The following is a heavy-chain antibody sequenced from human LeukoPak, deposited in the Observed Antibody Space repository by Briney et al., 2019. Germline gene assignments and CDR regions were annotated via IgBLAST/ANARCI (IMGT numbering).Heavy chain of an antibody. CDR3: ARDPSSGWYLKGWFDP. CDR2: IYSGGST. D-gene: IGHD6-19*01. J-gene: IGHJ5*02. CDR1: GFTVSSNY. Sequence: RGSLRLSCAASGFTVSSNYMSWVRQAPGKGLEWVSVIYSGGSTYYADSVKGRFTISRDNSKNTLYLQMNSLRAEDTAVYYCARDPSSGWYLKGWFDPWGQGTLVTVSS. V-gene: IGHV3-53*01.